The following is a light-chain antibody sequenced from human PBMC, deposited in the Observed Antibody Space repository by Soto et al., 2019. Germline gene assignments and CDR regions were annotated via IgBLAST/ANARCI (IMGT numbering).Light chain of an antibody. CDR1: QNIRNY. CDR2: KAS. Sequence: GDRVTITCRASQNIRNYVAWYQQIPGKAPKLLIYKASTLKSGVPSRFSGSGSGTEFTLTISSLQPDDFATYYCQHYNSYSEAFGQGTKVDIK. J-gene: IGKJ1*01. CDR3: QHYNSYSEA. V-gene: IGKV1-5*03.